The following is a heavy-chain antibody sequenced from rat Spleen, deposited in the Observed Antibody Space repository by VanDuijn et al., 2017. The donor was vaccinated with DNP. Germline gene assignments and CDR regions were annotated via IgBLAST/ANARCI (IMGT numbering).Heavy chain of an antibody. J-gene: IGHJ2*01. V-gene: IGHV6-6*01. CDR2: IKPKSDNYAT. CDR3: VWIHITADY. CDR1: GFTFSSAW. D-gene: IGHD1-6*01. Sequence: EVQVLESGGGLVQPGNSLKLSCATSGFTFSSAWMYWYRQFPEKRLEWVTRIKPKSDNYATDYTESVKGRFTISRDDSKSSIYLHMNNLKEEDTAIYYCVWIHITADYWGEGFLVTVAT.